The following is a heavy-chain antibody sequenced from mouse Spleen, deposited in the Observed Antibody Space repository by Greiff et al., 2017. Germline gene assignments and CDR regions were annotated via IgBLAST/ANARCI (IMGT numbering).Heavy chain of an antibody. V-gene: IGHV2-2*01. CDR1: GFSLTSYG. CDR3: ARNCPSTVYAMDY. Sequence: QVQLQQSGPGLVQPSQSLSITCTVSGFSLTSYGVHWVRQSPGKGLEWLGVIWSGGSTDYNAAFISRLSISKDNSKSQVFFKMNSLQADDTAIYYCARNCPSTVYAMDYWGQGTSVTVSS. D-gene: IGHD4-1*02. CDR2: IWSGGST. J-gene: IGHJ4*01.